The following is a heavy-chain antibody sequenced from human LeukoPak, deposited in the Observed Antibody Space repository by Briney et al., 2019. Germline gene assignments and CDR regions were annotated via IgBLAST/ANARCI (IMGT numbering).Heavy chain of an antibody. J-gene: IGHJ4*02. D-gene: IGHD4-17*01. CDR1: GFTFSDYY. V-gene: IGHV3-11*05. CDR3: ARAGDTMVTTGNLDY. CDR2: ISDSSSYT. Sequence: GGSLRLSCAASGFTFSDYYMSWIRQAPGKGLEWVPYISDSSSYTNYADSIKGRFTISRDNARSPVSLQMNSLRAEDTAVYYCARAGDTMVTTGNLDYWGQGTLVTVSS.